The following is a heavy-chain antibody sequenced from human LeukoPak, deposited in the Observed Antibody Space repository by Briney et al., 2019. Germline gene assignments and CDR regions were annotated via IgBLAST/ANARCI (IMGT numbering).Heavy chain of an antibody. V-gene: IGHV1-2*02. D-gene: IGHD6-13*01. J-gene: IGHJ4*02. CDR3: ARDHGYRIAAAGKAPKGY. CDR2: INPNSGGT. CDR1: GYTFTGYY. Sequence: GASVKVSCKASGYTFTGYYMHWVRQAPGQGLEWMGWINPNSGGTNYAQKFQGRVTMTRDTSISTAYMELSRLGSDDTAVYYCARDHGYRIAAAGKAPKGYWGQGTLVTVSS.